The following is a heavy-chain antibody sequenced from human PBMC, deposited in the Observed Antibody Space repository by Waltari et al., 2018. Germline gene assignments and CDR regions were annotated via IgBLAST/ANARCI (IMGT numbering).Heavy chain of an antibody. D-gene: IGHD7-27*01. V-gene: IGHV4-39*07. CDR1: GGSINSGTYY. Sequence: QLQLQESGPGLVKPSETLSLTCTVSGGSINSGTYYWGWIRQPPGKGLEWIGSIYYTGSTHYNAALQSRVTISVDTSTNHFSLKVNSVSAADTAMYYCARGLTNWGYDCWGQGTLITVSS. CDR3: ARGLTNWGYDC. CDR2: IYYTGST. J-gene: IGHJ4*02.